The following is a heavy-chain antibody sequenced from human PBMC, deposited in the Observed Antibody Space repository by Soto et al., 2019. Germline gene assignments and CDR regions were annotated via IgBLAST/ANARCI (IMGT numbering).Heavy chain of an antibody. CDR2: IYYSGNT. CDR3: ARRGDYNGLDV. CDR1: GGSINGYSIYGYY. J-gene: IGHJ6*02. Sequence: QVQLQESGPGLVKPSETLSLTCSVSGGSINGYSIYGYYWNWIRQPPGKGLEWIGNIYYSGNTNYNPSLKSRVTTSVDTSKNQFSLWLDSVTAADTAVYYCARRGDYNGLDVWGRGTTVTVAS. D-gene: IGHD3-10*01. V-gene: IGHV4-59*08.